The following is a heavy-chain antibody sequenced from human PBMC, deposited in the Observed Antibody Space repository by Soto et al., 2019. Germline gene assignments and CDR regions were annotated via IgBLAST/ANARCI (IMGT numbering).Heavy chain of an antibody. CDR1: GYTFTSYD. Sequence: QVQLVQSGAEGRKPGASVKVSCEASGYTFTSYDIYWVRQATGQGLEWMGWVNPNTGNSGYAQKFQGRVTLTSDTSISTAHMELSSLRSEDTAVYYCARRAETNGWNGFGADKYYFDFWGQGTLVTVSS. J-gene: IGHJ4*02. CDR3: ARRAETNGWNGFGADKYYFDF. CDR2: VNPNTGNS. D-gene: IGHD1-1*01. V-gene: IGHV1-8*01.